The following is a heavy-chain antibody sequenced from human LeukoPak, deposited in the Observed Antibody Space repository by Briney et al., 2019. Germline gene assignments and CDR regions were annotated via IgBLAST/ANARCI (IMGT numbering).Heavy chain of an antibody. J-gene: IGHJ5*02. CDR3: AATEVVPAAPTLYNWFDP. D-gene: IGHD2-2*01. CDR2: ISGSGGST. Sequence: GGSLRLSCAASGFTFSSYAMSWVRQAPGKGLEWVSAISGSGGSTYYADSVKGRFTISRDNSKNTLYLQMNSLRAEDTAVYHCAATEVVPAAPTLYNWFDPWGQGTLVTVSS. CDR1: GFTFSSYA. V-gene: IGHV3-23*01.